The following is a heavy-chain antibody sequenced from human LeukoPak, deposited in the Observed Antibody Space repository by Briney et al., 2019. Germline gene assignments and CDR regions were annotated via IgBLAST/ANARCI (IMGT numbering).Heavy chain of an antibody. CDR3: ARTKRLGRYYHDSSALPDY. V-gene: IGHV4-31*03. CDR1: GGSISSGGYY. J-gene: IGHJ4*02. D-gene: IGHD3-22*01. CDR2: SYDSGST. Sequence: SETLSLTCTVSGGSISSGGYYWSWLRQHPGRGLEWIGYSYDSGSTYYNPSLKSRVTISVDTSKNQFSLKLSSVTAADTAVYYCARTKRLGRYYHDSSALPDYWGQGTLVTVSS.